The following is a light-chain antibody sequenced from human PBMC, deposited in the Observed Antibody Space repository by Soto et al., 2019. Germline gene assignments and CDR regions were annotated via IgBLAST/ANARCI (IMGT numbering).Light chain of an antibody. CDR2: DAS. Sequence: AIRLTQSPSSFSASTGDRVSITCRATQDIGPYLAWYQQIPGKAPKLLIYDASTLQTGVPSRFSGTGSGTDFTLTISYLQSEDFGTYYCQQFYNYPRTFGQGTKVDIK. V-gene: IGKV1-8*01. CDR3: QQFYNYPRT. CDR1: QDIGPY. J-gene: IGKJ1*01.